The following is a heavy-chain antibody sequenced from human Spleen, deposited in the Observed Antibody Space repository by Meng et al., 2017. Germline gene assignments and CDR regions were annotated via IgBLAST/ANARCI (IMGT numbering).Heavy chain of an antibody. V-gene: IGHV4-34*01. CDR3: ARGPTTMAHDFDY. CDR1: GGSFSDYY. CDR2: INHSGST. J-gene: IGHJ4*02. D-gene: IGHD4-11*01. Sequence: LSCVVSGGSFSDYYWSWIRQPPGKGLEWIGEINHSGSTNYNPSLESRATISVDTSQNNLSLKLSSVTAADSAVYYCARGPTTMAHDFDYWGQGTLVTVSS.